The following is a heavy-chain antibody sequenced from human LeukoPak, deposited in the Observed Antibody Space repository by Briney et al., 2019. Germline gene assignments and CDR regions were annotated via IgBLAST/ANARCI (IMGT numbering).Heavy chain of an antibody. D-gene: IGHD6-13*01. CDR1: GFTFSSYG. V-gene: IGHV3-30*18. J-gene: IGHJ5*02. CDR3: AKDLFHSSSWYGGWFDP. CDR2: ISYDGSNK. Sequence: GGSLRLSCAASGFTFSSYGMHWVRQAPGEGLEWVAVISYDGSNKYYADSVKGRFTISRDNSKNTLYLQMNSLRAEDTAVYYCAKDLFHSSSWYGGWFDPWGQGTLVTVSS.